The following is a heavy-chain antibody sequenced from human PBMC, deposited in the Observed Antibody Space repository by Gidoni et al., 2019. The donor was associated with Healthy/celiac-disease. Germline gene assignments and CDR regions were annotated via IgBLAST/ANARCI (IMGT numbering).Heavy chain of an antibody. CDR2: IKQDGSEK. D-gene: IGHD5-18*01. V-gene: IGHV3-7*01. Sequence: EVQLVESGGGLVQPGGSLRLSCAASGFTFSSSWMSWVRQAPGKGLEWVANIKQDGSEKYYVDSVKGRFTISRDNAKNSLYLQMNSLRAEDTAVYYCARDINVAQQLWPYYYYYYMDVWGKGTTVTVSS. CDR1: GFTFSSSW. CDR3: ARDINVAQQLWPYYYYYYMDV. J-gene: IGHJ6*03.